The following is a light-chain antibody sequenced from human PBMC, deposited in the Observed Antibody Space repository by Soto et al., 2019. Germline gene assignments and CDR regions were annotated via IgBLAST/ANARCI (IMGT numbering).Light chain of an antibody. CDR3: QQYGSSPPYT. V-gene: IGKV3-20*01. J-gene: IGKJ2*01. CDR1: QSVSSSY. CDR2: GAS. Sequence: EIVLTQSPGTLSLSPGERATLSCRASQSVSSSYLAWYQQKPGQAPRLLIYGASSRATGIPGRFSGSGSGIDFTLHISRLAPEDFAVYYCQQYGSSPPYTFGQGTKLEIK.